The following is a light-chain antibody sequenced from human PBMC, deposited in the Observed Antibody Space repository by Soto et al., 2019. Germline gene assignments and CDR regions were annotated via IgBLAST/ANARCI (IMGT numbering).Light chain of an antibody. CDR1: SSNIGSNY. Sequence: QFVLTQPPSASGPPGQRVTISCSGSSSNIGSNYVYWYQQLPGTAPKLLIYRNNQRPSGVPDRFSGSKSGTSASLAISGLRSEDEADYYCAAWDDSLSGYVFGTGTKV. CDR2: RNN. V-gene: IGLV1-47*01. CDR3: AAWDDSLSGYV. J-gene: IGLJ1*01.